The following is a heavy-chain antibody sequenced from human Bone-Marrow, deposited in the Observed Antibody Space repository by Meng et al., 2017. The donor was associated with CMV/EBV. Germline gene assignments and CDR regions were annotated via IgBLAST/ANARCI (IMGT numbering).Heavy chain of an antibody. Sequence: GGSLRLSCAASGFTFDDYAMHWVRQAPGKGLEWVSGISWNSGRIGYADSVKGRFTISRDNAKNSLYLEMNSLRAEDTAVYYCARDSVGYCSSTSCFSLDYWGQGTLVTVSS. D-gene: IGHD2-2*01. CDR2: ISWNSGRI. CDR1: GFTFDDYA. V-gene: IGHV3-9*01. J-gene: IGHJ4*02. CDR3: ARDSVGYCSSTSCFSLDY.